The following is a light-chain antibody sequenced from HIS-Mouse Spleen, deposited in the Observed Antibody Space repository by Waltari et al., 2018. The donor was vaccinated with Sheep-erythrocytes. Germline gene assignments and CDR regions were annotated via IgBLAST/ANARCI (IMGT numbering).Light chain of an antibody. J-gene: IGLJ1*01. Sequence: QSALTQPRSVSGSPGQSVTISCPGTSSDVGGYNYVSWYQQHPGKAPKLMIYDVSKRPSGVPYRFSGSKSGNTASLTISGLQAEDEADYYCCSYAGSYNHVFATGTKVTVL. CDR1: SSDVGGYNY. CDR3: CSYAGSYNHV. V-gene: IGLV2-11*01. CDR2: DVS.